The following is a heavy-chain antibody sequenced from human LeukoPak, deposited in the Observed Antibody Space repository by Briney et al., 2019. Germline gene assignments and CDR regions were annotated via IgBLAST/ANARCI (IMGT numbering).Heavy chain of an antibody. CDR2: VSGRGDST. Sequence: PGGSLRLSCAASGFTFSSYAMSWVRQAPGKGLEGVSTVSGRGDSTWYADSVKGRFTISRDNSKSTLYLQMNGLRAEDTAVYYCAKSPYIASHIDFDYWGQGTLVTVSS. V-gene: IGHV3-23*01. D-gene: IGHD3-16*01. CDR3: AKSPYIASHIDFDY. J-gene: IGHJ4*02. CDR1: GFTFSSYA.